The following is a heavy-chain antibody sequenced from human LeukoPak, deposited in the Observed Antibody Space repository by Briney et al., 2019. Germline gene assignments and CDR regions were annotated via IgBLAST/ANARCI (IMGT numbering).Heavy chain of an antibody. V-gene: IGHV3-64*01. Sequence: GGSLRLSCAASGFTFSSYAMHWVRQAPGKGLEYVSAINSNGDRTYYANSVKGRFTISRDNSKNTLYLQMGSLRAEDMALYYCARETSPAMGTLGYWGQGTLVTVSS. D-gene: IGHD5-18*01. CDR3: ARETSPAMGTLGY. CDR1: GFTFSSYA. CDR2: INSNGDRT. J-gene: IGHJ4*02.